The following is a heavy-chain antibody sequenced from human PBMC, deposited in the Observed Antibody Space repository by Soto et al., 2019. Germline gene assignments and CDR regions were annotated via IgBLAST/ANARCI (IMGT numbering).Heavy chain of an antibody. CDR2: INPNTGGT. CDR3: ARDRDSYDNSGYSYYFNY. CDR1: GYTFTGYY. V-gene: IGHV1-2*02. D-gene: IGHD3-22*01. J-gene: IGHJ4*02. Sequence: GASVKVSCKASGYTFTGYYIHWVRQAPRHGLEWMGWINPNTGGTHYAQKFQGRVTITRDTSIRTAYMQLSSLRSDDTAVYYCARDRDSYDNSGYSYYFNYWGQGTLVTVSS.